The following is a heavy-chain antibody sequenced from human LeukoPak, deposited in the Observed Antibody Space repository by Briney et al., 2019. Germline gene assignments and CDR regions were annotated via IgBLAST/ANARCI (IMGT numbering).Heavy chain of an antibody. CDR3: ASGRQGDAFDI. V-gene: IGHV1-69*05. CDR2: IIPIFGTA. Sequence: ASVKVSCKASGYTFTGYYMHWVRQAPGQGLEWMGGIIPIFGTANYAQKFQGRVTITTDESTSTAYMELSSLRSEDTAVYYCASGRQGDAFDIWGQGTMVTVSS. CDR1: GYTFTGYY. J-gene: IGHJ3*02.